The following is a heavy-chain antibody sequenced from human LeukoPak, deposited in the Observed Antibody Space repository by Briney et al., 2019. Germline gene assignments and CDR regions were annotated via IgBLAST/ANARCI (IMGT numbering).Heavy chain of an antibody. V-gene: IGHV3-13*01. CDR3: AKGGGYYDSPGFQY. J-gene: IGHJ4*02. CDR1: GFTFSSYD. CDR2: IGTAGDT. Sequence: GGSLRLSCAASGFTFSSYDMHWVRQATGKGLEWVSAIGTAGDTYYPGSVKGRFTISRENAKNTVSLQMSSLRAEDTALYYCAKGGGYYDSPGFQYWGQGTLVTVSS. D-gene: IGHD3-22*01.